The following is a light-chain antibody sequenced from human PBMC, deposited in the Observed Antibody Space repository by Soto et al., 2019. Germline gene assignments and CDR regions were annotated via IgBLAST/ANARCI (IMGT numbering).Light chain of an antibody. CDR3: QQYVSSLPYT. J-gene: IGKJ2*01. CDR1: QSVSSSY. Sequence: EIVLTQSPGTLSLSPGQRATLSCRASQSVSSSYLAWYQHKPGRAPRLLIYGASSRAAGIPDRFSGSGSGTDFTLIISRLEPEDFAVYYCQQYVSSLPYTFRQWTKLEIK. V-gene: IGKV3-20*01. CDR2: GAS.